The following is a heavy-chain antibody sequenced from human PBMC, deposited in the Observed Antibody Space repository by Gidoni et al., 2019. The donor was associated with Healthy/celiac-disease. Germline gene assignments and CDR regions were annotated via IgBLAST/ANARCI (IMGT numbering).Heavy chain of an antibody. J-gene: IGHJ4*02. V-gene: IGHV1-3*01. CDR1: GYTFTSYA. CDR3: ARSDGYSYFDY. CDR2: INAGNGNT. D-gene: IGHD5-12*01. Sequence: QVQLVQAGAEVKKPGASLQVSCKASGYTFTSYAMHWVRQAPGQRLEWMGWINAGNGNTKYSQKFQGRVTITRDTSASTAYMELSSLRSEDTAVYYCARSDGYSYFDYWGQGTLVTVSS.